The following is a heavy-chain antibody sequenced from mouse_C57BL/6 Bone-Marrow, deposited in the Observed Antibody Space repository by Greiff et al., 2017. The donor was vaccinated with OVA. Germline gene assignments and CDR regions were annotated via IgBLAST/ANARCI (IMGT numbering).Heavy chain of an antibody. CDR3: SRYSNYVLFAY. D-gene: IGHD2-5*01. CDR2: INPYHGGT. V-gene: IGHV1-19*01. J-gene: IGHJ3*01. Sequence: EVQLQESGPVLVKPGASVKMSCKASGYTFTDYYMNWVKQSHGKSLEWIGVINPYHGGTSYNQKLKGKATLTVDKSSSTAYMELNSLTSEDSAVYYCSRYSNYVLFAYWGQGTLVTGSA. CDR1: GYTFTDYY.